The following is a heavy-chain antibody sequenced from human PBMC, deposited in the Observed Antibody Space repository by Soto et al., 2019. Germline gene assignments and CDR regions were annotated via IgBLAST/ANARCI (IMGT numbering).Heavy chain of an antibody. D-gene: IGHD4-4*01. CDR1: GVSISTYY. Sequence: QVQLQESGPGLVKPSETLSLTCTVSGVSISTYYWTWIRQPPGKGLEWIGQVFYSGNTNYNPSLKSRVTLSVDASMNQFSLMLSSVTAADTAMYYCASRDYNDAFDIWGQGTLVTVSS. V-gene: IGHV4-59*01. CDR3: ASRDYNDAFDI. J-gene: IGHJ3*02. CDR2: VFYSGNT.